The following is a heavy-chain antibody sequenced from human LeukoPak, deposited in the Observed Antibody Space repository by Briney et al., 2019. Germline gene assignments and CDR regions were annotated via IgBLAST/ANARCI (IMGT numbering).Heavy chain of an antibody. V-gene: IGHV4-39*07. CDR3: ARGSYGDYVVPFDY. J-gene: IGHJ4*02. D-gene: IGHD4-17*01. Sequence: SETLSLTCTVSGGSISSSSYYWGWIRQPPGKGLEWIGNIYYSGSTYYNPSLKSRVTISVDTSKNQFSLKLSSVTAADTAVYYCARGSYGDYVVPFDYWGQGTLVTVSS. CDR2: IYYSGST. CDR1: GGSISSSSYY.